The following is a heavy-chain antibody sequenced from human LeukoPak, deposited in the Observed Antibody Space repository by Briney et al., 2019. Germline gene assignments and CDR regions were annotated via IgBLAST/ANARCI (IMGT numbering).Heavy chain of an antibody. V-gene: IGHV4-59*01. J-gene: IGHJ4*02. Sequence: PSETLSLTCTVSGGSISSYYWSWIRQPPGKGLEWIGYIYYSGSTNYNPSLKSRVTISVDTSKNQFSLKLSSVTAADTAVYYCAGVPRGYSYGKSAYWGQGTLVTVSS. D-gene: IGHD5-18*01. CDR3: AGVPRGYSYGKSAY. CDR2: IYYSGST. CDR1: GGSISSYY.